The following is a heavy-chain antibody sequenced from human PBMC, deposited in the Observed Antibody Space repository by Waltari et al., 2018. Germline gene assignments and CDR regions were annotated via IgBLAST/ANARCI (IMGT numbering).Heavy chain of an antibody. CDR3: ARRYCSSTSCEYFQH. Sequence: EVQLVQSGAEVKKPGESLKISCKGSGYSFTSYWIGRVSQMPGKGLEWMGIIYPGDSDTRYSPSFQGQVTISADKSISTAYLQWSSLKASDTAMYYCARRYCSSTSCEYFQHWGQGTLVTVSS. CDR2: IYPGDSDT. CDR1: GYSFTSYW. V-gene: IGHV5-51*03. J-gene: IGHJ1*01. D-gene: IGHD2-2*01.